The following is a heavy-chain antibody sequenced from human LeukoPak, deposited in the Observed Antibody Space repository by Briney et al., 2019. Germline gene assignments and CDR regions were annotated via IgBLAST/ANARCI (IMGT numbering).Heavy chain of an antibody. J-gene: IGHJ4*02. Sequence: ASVKVSCKASGYTFTTYYMHWVRQAPGQRPEWMGIINPRGGSTDYAQKFQGRVTMTRDMSTSTVYMELSSLRSEDTAVYYCARDVPPRYCSGGSCYTGGDYWGQGTLVTVSS. CDR2: INPRGGST. D-gene: IGHD2-15*01. CDR3: ARDVPPRYCSGGSCYTGGDY. V-gene: IGHV1-46*01. CDR1: GYTFTTYY.